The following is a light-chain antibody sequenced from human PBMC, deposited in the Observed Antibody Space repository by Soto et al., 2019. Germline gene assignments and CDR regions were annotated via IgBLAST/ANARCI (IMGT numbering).Light chain of an antibody. CDR2: ENN. J-gene: IGLJ1*01. CDR3: QSYDSSLSGYV. CDR1: SSNIGAGYE. Sequence: QSVLTQPPSVSEAPGQRVTIPCTGSSSNIGAGYEAHWYQQVPGTAPKLLIYENNNRPSGAPDRFSGSKSGTSATLAITGLQAEDEAEYYCQSYDSSLSGYVFGTGTKLTVL. V-gene: IGLV1-40*01.